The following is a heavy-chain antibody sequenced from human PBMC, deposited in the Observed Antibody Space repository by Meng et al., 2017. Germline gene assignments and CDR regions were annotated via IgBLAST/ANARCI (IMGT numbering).Heavy chain of an antibody. CDR1: GFTFSSYS. Sequence: GGSLRLSCAASGFTFSSYSMNWVRQAPGKGLEWVSSISSSSSNIYYADTVKGRFTMSRDNAKNSLYLQMNSLRAEDTAVYYCARERESYYDSSGYYYDHYYGMDVWGQGTTVTVSS. J-gene: IGHJ6*02. D-gene: IGHD3-22*01. CDR3: ARERESYYDSSGYYYDHYYGMDV. CDR2: ISSSSSNI. V-gene: IGHV3-21*01.